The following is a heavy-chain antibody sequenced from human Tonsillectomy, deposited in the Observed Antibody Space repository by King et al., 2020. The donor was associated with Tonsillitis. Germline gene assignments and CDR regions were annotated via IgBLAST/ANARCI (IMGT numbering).Heavy chain of an antibody. V-gene: IGHV1-69*12. CDR2: LIPIFVSR. CDR1: GGTFSSYA. D-gene: IGHD2-2*03. CDR3: ARGGMDRNWFDP. Sequence: QLVQSGAEVKKPGSSVKVSCKASGGTFSSYALSWVRQAPGQGLEWMGVLIPIFVSRNYAQKFRYRVTISADESTSTVYMEMSSLKSEDAAVYYCARGGMDRNWFDPWGQGTLVTVS. J-gene: IGHJ5*02.